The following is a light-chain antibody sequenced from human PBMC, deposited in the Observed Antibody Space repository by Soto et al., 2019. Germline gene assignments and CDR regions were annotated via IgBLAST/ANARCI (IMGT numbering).Light chain of an antibody. J-gene: IGLJ2*01. CDR1: SGHSSYA. V-gene: IGLV4-69*01. CDR3: QTWGTGIHVV. CDR2: LNSDGSH. Sequence: QPVLTQSPSASASLGASVKLTCTLSSGHSSYASAWHQQQPEKGPRYLMKLNSDGSHRKGDGIPDRFSGSSSGAERYLTISSLQSEDEADYYCQTWGTGIHVVFGGGTKLTVL.